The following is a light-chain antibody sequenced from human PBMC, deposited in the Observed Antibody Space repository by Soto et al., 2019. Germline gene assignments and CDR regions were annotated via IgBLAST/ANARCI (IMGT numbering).Light chain of an antibody. J-gene: IGKJ1*01. Sequence: DIVMTQSPDSLAVSLGERATINCKSSQSVFFSSNNNNYLAWYQQKPGQPPKLLIYWASTRESGVPDRLSGSASGTDFTLTISSLQADDVAIYSFQQYYSTPRTFGEGTKVEIK. CDR3: QQYYSTPRT. CDR1: QSVFFSSNNNNY. V-gene: IGKV4-1*01. CDR2: WAS.